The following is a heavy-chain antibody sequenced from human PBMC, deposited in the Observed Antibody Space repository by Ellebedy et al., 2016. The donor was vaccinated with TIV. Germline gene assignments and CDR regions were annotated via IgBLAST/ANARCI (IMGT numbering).Heavy chain of an antibody. CDR3: ARDRGIRAFDI. CDR1: RGTFSSYA. Sequence: SVKVSXKASRGTFSSYAISWVRQAPGQGLEWMGGIIPIFGTANYAQKFQGRVTITADESTSTAYMELSSLRSEDTAVYYCARDRGIRAFDIWGQGTMVTVSS. D-gene: IGHD3-3*02. J-gene: IGHJ3*02. CDR2: IIPIFGTA. V-gene: IGHV1-69*13.